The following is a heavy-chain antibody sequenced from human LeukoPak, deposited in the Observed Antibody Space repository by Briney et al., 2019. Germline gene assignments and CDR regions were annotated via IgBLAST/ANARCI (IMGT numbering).Heavy chain of an antibody. V-gene: IGHV3-30*03. Sequence: PGGSLRLSCVVSDFTLSSHGMHWVRQAPGKGLEWVAVISSDGGKKSYADSVKGRFTISRDDSKNTLYLQMDSLRVEDTAIYYCARDRAWDYLGSWDQGPLVTVSS. J-gene: IGHJ4*02. CDR3: ARDRAWDYLGS. CDR1: DFTLSSHG. D-gene: IGHD1-26*01. CDR2: ISSDGGKK.